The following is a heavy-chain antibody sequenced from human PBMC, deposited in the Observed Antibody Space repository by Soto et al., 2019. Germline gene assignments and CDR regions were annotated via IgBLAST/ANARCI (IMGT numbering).Heavy chain of an antibody. CDR3: ARSRWVGAATKGVYHFYGMDV. Sequence: QVQLVQSGAEVKKPGASVRISCRASGYTFSGYFLHWVRQAPGEGLEWMGIINPSGGSTTYAQKFQGRVIMTTDTSTSTLYMELTRLRSDDTAVYFCARSRWVGAATKGVYHFYGMDVWGQGTAVTVS. CDR1: GYTFSGYF. J-gene: IGHJ6*02. CDR2: INPSGGST. V-gene: IGHV1-46*01. D-gene: IGHD3-3*01.